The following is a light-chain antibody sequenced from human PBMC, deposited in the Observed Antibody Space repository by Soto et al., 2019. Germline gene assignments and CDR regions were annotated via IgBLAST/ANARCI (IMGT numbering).Light chain of an antibody. CDR3: HQYHNFPIT. CDR2: DAS. Sequence: TQSPSFLSSSVGDRVTVTCRASQGIGTYLVWYQHKPGKAPQLLIFDASNLATGVPSRFSGSGSGTHFTFTISIVQPEDFATYYCHQYHNFPITFGQGTRLEIK. V-gene: IGKV1-33*01. J-gene: IGKJ5*01. CDR1: QGIGTY.